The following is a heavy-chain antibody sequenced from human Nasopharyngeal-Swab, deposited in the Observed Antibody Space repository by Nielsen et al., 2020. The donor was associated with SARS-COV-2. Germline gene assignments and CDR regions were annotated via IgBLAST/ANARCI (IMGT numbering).Heavy chain of an antibody. D-gene: IGHD2-2*01. CDR2: IKQGGTQQ. V-gene: IGHV3-7*01. CDR1: GFTFSSYW. J-gene: IGHJ4*02. Sequence: GGSLRLSCAASGFTFSSYWMSWVRQVPGKGLEWVAHIKQGGTQQYYVDSVKGRFTISRDNAKNSLYLQMNSLRADDTAVYYCTRYCSTTSCPRGFDYWGQGTLVTVSS. CDR3: TRYCSTTSCPRGFDY.